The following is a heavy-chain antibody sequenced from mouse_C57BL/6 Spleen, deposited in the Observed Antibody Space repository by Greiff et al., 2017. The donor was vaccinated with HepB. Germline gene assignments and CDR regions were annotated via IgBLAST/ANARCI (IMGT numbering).Heavy chain of an antibody. CDR1: GYTFTSYW. V-gene: IGHV1-61*01. Sequence: QVQLQQPGAELVRPGSSVKLSCKASGYTFTSYWMDWVKQRPGQGLEWIGNIYPSDSETHYNQKFKDKATLTVDKSSSTAYMQLSSLTSEDSAVYYCASRSDGNYPYYFDYWGQGTTLTVSS. D-gene: IGHD2-1*01. CDR2: IYPSDSET. CDR3: ASRSDGNYPYYFDY. J-gene: IGHJ2*01.